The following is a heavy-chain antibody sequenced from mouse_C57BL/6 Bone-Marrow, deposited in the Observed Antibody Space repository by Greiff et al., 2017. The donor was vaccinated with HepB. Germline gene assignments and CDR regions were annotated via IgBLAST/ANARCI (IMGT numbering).Heavy chain of an antibody. V-gene: IGHV4-1*01. Sequence: EAGGIDFSRYWMSWVRRAPGKGLEWIGEINPDSSTINYAPSLKDKFIISRDNAKNTLYLQMSKVRSEDTALYYCARPFTTVERAWFAYWGQGTLVTVSA. CDR2: INPDSSTI. CDR1: GIDFSRYW. CDR3: ARPFTTVERAWFAY. J-gene: IGHJ3*01. D-gene: IGHD1-1*01.